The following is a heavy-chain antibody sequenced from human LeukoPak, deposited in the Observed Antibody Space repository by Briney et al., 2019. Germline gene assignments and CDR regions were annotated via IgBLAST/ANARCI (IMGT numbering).Heavy chain of an antibody. D-gene: IGHD6-13*01. CDR1: GFTFSSYW. CDR2: IKEDGSEK. J-gene: IGHJ4*02. Sequence: GGSLRLSCAASGFTFSSYWMSWVRQAPGKGLEWVANIKEDGSEKYYVDSVKGRFTISRDNAKNSLYLQMNSLRAEDTAVYYCARDTAAGLYYFDYWGQGTLVTVSS. CDR3: ARDTAAGLYYFDY. V-gene: IGHV3-7*01.